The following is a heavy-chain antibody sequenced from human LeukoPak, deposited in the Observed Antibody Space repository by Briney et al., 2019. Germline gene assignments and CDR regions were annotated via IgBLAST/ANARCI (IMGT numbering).Heavy chain of an antibody. CDR3: AKAPPDYYGSGSYSRVDY. J-gene: IGHJ4*02. V-gene: IGHV3-23*01. D-gene: IGHD3-10*01. CDR1: GFTFSSYA. Sequence: SGGSLRLSCAASGFTFSSYAMSWVRQAPGKGLEWVSAISGSGGSTYYADSVKGRFTISRDNSKNTLYLQMNSLRAEDTAVYYCAKAPPDYYGSGSYSRVDYWGQGTLVTVSS. CDR2: ISGSGGST.